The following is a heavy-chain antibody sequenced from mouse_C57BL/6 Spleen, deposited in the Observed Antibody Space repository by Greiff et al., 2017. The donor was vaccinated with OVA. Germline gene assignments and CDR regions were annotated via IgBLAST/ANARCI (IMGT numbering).Heavy chain of an antibody. CDR3: TTRLTSEYFDY. CDR1: GFNITDYY. CDR2: IDPEDGDT. Sequence: VQLQQSGAELVRPGASVKLSCTASGFNITDYYMHWVKQRPEQGLEWIGRIDPEDGDTEYAPKFQGKATMTADTSSNTAYLQLSSLTSEDTAVYYCTTRLTSEYFDYWGQGTTLTVSS. V-gene: IGHV14-1*01. J-gene: IGHJ2*01.